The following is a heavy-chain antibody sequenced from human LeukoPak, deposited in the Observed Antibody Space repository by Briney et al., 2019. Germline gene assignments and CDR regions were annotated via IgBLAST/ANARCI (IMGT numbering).Heavy chain of an antibody. V-gene: IGHV3-30*18. CDR3: AKEGFGNYYSAYFDY. CDR1: GFIFSSYG. J-gene: IGHJ4*02. Sequence: GGSLRLSCAASGFIFSSYGMQWVRQAPGKGLEWVAVISYEGSTSYYADSVKGRFTISRDNSKNTLYLQMNGLRAEDTAVYCAKEGFGNYYSAYFDYWGQGTLVTVSS. CDR2: ISYEGSTS. D-gene: IGHD1-26*01.